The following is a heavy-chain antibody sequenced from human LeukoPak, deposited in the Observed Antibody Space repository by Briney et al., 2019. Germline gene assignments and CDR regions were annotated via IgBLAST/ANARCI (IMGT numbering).Heavy chain of an antibody. CDR2: INPNSGGT. D-gene: IGHD6-25*01. Sequence: ASVKVSCKASGYTFTGYFMHWVRQAPGQGLEWMGWINPNSGGTSYLQNFQGRITMTRDTSISRAYMDLSRLRSDDTAVYYCARGRPGDYFDYWGQGTLVTVSS. V-gene: IGHV1-2*02. J-gene: IGHJ4*02. CDR3: ARGRPGDYFDY. CDR1: GYTFTGYF.